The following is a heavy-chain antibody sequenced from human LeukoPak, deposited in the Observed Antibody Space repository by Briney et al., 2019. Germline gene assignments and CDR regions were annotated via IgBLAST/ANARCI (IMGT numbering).Heavy chain of an antibody. V-gene: IGHV4-59*01. CDR1: GGSISSYY. Sequence: SETLSLTCNVSGGSISSYYWSWIRQPPGEGLEWIGYISNSGSTNYNPSLKSRVTISVDTSKNQLSLKLSSVTAADTAVYHCVRLQPNTGEWAFDIWGQGTMVSVSS. CDR2: ISNSGST. CDR3: VRLQPNTGEWAFDI. D-gene: IGHD1-1*01. J-gene: IGHJ3*02.